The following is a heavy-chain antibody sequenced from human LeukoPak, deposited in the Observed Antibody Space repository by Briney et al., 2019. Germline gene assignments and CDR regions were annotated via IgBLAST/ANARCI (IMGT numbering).Heavy chain of an antibody. J-gene: IGHJ5*02. D-gene: IGHD1-14*01. CDR3: ARDLNRSLPPNWFDP. CDR1: GFTFSSYE. CDR2: ISSSGSTI. Sequence: GGSLRLSCAASGFTFSSYEMNWVRQAPGKGLEWVSYISSSGSTIYYADSVKGRFTISRDNAKNSLYLQMNSLRAEDTAVYYCARDLNRSLPPNWFDPWGQGTLVTVSS. V-gene: IGHV3-48*03.